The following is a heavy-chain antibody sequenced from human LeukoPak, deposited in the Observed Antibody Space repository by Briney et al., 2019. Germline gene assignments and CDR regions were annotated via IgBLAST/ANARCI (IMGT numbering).Heavy chain of an antibody. CDR2: ISGSGGST. V-gene: IGHV3-23*01. CDR1: GFTFSSYA. CDR3: ANMRGYSHGSYLDY. J-gene: IGHJ4*02. D-gene: IGHD5-18*01. Sequence: PGGSLRLSCAASGFTFSSYAMSWVRQAPGKGLEWVSAISGSGGSTYYADSVKGRFTISRDNAKNSLYLQMNSLRAEDTAVYYCANMRGYSHGSYLDYWGQGTLVTVSS.